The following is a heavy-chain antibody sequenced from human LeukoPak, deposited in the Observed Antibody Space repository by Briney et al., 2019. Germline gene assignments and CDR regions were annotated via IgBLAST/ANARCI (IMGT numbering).Heavy chain of an antibody. CDR1: GFTFSSYA. D-gene: IGHD3-22*01. Sequence: GGSLRLSCAASGFTFSSYAMSWVRQAPGKGLEWVSSISGSGSSTYYADSVKGRFTISRANSKNTLYLQMNSLRAEDTGVYYCATDKGNSGYWPYYFDYWGQGTLVTVSS. J-gene: IGHJ4*02. V-gene: IGHV3-23*01. CDR3: ATDKGNSGYWPYYFDY. CDR2: ISGSGSST.